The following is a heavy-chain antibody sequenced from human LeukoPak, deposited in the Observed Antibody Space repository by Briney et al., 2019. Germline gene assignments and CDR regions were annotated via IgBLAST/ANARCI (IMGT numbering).Heavy chain of an antibody. D-gene: IGHD6-6*01. V-gene: IGHV4-34*01. CDR2: INHSGST. CDR3: AREAEPDSSSPFDY. CDR1: GGSFSGYY. Sequence: KPSETLSLTCAVYGGSFSGYYWSWIRQPPGKGLEWIGEINHSGSTNYNPSLKSRVTISVDTSKNQFSLKLSSVTAADTAVYYCAREAEPDSSSPFDYWGQGTLVTVSP. J-gene: IGHJ4*02.